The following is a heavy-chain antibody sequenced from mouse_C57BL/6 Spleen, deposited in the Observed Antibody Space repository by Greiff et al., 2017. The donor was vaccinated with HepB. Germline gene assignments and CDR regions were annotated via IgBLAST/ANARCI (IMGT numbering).Heavy chain of an antibody. CDR1: GFTFSSYA. D-gene: IGHD1-1*01. Sequence: DVKLVESGEGLVKPGGSLKLSCAASGFTFSSYAMSWVRQTPEKRLEWVAYISSGGDYIYYADTVKGRFTISRDNARNTLYLQMSSLKSEDTAMYYCTREGDYYGSSYYFDYWGQGTTLTVSS. J-gene: IGHJ2*01. CDR3: TREGDYYGSSYYFDY. CDR2: ISSGGDYI. V-gene: IGHV5-9-1*02.